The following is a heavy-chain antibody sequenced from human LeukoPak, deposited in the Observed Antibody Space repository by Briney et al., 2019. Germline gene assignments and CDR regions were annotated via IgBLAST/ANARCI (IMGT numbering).Heavy chain of an antibody. D-gene: IGHD2-15*01. J-gene: IGHJ4*02. CDR1: GGTFSRYA. CDR3: AREYCSGGSCSHDY. V-gene: IGHV1-69*01. Sequence: ASVKVSCKASGGTFSRYAISWVRQAPGQGLEWMGGIIPVFGTANYAQKFQGRVTITADESTSTAYMELSSLRSEDTAVYYCAREYCSGGSCSHDYWGQGTLVTVSS. CDR2: IIPVFGTA.